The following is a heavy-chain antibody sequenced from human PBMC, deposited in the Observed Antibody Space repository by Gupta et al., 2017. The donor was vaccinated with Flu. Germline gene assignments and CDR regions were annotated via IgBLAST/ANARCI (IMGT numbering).Heavy chain of an antibody. D-gene: IGHD2-2*01. CDR2: MNPNSGNT. Sequence: TGQGLEWMGWMNPNSGNTAYAQRFQGRVTMSWDTSINTAYMELSSLKFDDTAVYYCARRSIVVVPAAPYYYHYYGLDVWGQGTTVTVSS. J-gene: IGHJ6*01. V-gene: IGHV1-8*01. CDR3: ARRSIVVVPAAPYYYHYYGLDV.